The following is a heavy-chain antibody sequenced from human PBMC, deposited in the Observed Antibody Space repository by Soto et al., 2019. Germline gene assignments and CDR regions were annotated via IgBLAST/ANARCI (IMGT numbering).Heavy chain of an antibody. CDR2: IIPIFGTA. Sequence: GAAVKVSCKASGGTFSSCAISWVLQAPGQGLEWMGGIIPIFGTANYAQKFQGRVTITADKSTSTAYMELSSLRSEDTAVYYCARVDXRPDYYDSSGYYGAFDIWGQGTMVTVSS. CDR3: ARVDXRPDYYDSSGYYGAFDI. CDR1: GGTFSSCA. J-gene: IGHJ3*02. D-gene: IGHD3-22*01. V-gene: IGHV1-69*06.